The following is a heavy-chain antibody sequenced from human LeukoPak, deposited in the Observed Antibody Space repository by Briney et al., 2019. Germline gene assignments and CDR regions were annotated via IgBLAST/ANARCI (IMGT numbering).Heavy chain of an antibody. CDR1: GDSIGTGGYF. J-gene: IGHJ4*02. V-gene: IGHV4-38-2*02. D-gene: IGHD3-10*01. Sequence: SETLSLTCTVSGDSIGTGGYFWSWVRQPPGKGLEWIGSIYHSGSTYYNPSLKSRVTISVDTSKNQFSLKLSSVTAADTAVYYCARLWFGELLYEVGDDYWGQGTLVTVSS. CDR2: IYHSGST. CDR3: ARLWFGELLYEVGDDY.